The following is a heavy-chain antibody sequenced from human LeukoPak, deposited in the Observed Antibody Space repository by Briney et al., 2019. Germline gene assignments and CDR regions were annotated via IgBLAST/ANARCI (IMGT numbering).Heavy chain of an antibody. CDR1: GYSFTSYW. J-gene: IGHJ4*02. D-gene: IGHD2-2*01. CDR2: IYPGDSDT. V-gene: IGHV5-51*01. Sequence: HGESLKISCKGSGYSFTSYWIGWVRQMPGKGLEWMGIIYPGDSDTRYSPSFQGQVTISADKSIRTAYLQWNSLKASDTAIYYCVRHLSDITSCPNYWGPGTLITVAS. CDR3: VRHLSDITSCPNY.